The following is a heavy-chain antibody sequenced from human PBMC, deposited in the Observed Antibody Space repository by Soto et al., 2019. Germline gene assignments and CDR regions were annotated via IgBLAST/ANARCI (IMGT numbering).Heavy chain of an antibody. CDR1: GYTLTELS. CDR2: FDPEDGET. V-gene: IGHV1-24*01. J-gene: IGHJ6*02. Sequence: ASVKVSCKVSGYTLTELSMHWVRQAPGKGLEWMGGFDPEDGETIYAQKFQGRVTMTEDTSTDTAYMELSSLRSEDTAVYYCIAVAGYYYGMDVWGQGTTVTVSS. CDR3: IAVAGYYYGMDV. D-gene: IGHD6-19*01.